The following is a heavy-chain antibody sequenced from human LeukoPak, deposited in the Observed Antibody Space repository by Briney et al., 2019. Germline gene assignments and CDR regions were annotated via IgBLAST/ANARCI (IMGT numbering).Heavy chain of an antibody. CDR3: ARDPTNTSGRYAYHDY. J-gene: IGHJ4*02. CDR1: GYTFNQHG. CDR2: VSCFNGDT. V-gene: IGHV1-18*04. Sequence: ASVKVSCEASGYTFNQHGISWVRQAPGQGLEWMGWVSCFNGDTHYAQKFQGRVTMTRDTSTTTAYMELRNLRSDDTALYYCARDPTNTSGRYAYHDYWGQGTLVTVSS. D-gene: IGHD6-19*01.